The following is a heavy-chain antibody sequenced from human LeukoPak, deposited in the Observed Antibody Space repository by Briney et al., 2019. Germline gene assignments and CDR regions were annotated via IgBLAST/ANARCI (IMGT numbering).Heavy chain of an antibody. D-gene: IGHD3-3*01. CDR3: ARLRYNDFWSGHWKSYYYMDV. Sequence: PGGSLSLSCAASGFTFSSYEMSWVRQAPGKGLELVANIKQDRSEKYYVDSVKGRFTISRDNAKNSLYLQMNSLRAEDTAVYYCARLRYNDFWSGHWKSYYYMDVWGKGTTVTVSS. CDR1: GFTFSSYE. V-gene: IGHV3-7*01. J-gene: IGHJ6*03. CDR2: IKQDRSEK.